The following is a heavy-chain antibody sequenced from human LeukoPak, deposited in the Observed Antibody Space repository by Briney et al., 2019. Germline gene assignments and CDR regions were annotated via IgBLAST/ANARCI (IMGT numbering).Heavy chain of an antibody. CDR2: INPNSGGT. D-gene: IGHD3-9*01. CDR1: GYTFTGYY. CDR3: ARLSGYDILTGYDDY. J-gene: IGHJ4*02. V-gene: IGHV1-2*02. Sequence: GASVKVSCKASGYTFTGYYMHWVRQAPGQGLEWMGWINPNSGGTNYAQKFQGRVTMTRDTSISTAYMELSRLRSDDTAVYYCARLSGYDILTGYDDYWGQGTLVTVSS.